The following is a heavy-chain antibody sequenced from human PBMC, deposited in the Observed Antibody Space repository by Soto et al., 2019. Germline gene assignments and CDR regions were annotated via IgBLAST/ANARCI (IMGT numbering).Heavy chain of an antibody. V-gene: IGHV1-8*02. CDR1: GYTFNNYD. D-gene: IGHD3-10*01. Sequence: GASVKVSCKASGYTFNNYDIHWVRQAPGHGLEWMGWMNPNSGNTGYAQNFRGRVTMTQNTAIGPAYMELSSLRSDDTATYYCTRAYGAETFDFWGQGTRVTVSS. CDR3: TRAYGAETFDF. CDR2: MNPNSGNT. J-gene: IGHJ5*01.